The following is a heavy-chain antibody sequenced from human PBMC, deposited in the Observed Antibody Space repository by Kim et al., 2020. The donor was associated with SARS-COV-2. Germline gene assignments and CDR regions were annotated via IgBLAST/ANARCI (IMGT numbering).Heavy chain of an antibody. D-gene: IGHD2-2*01. V-gene: IGHV3-30*02. Sequence: RFTISRDNSKNTLYLQMNSLRAEDTAVYYCAKIVVPAATLNPSYYYYMDVWGKGTTVTVSS. J-gene: IGHJ6*03. CDR3: AKIVVPAATLNPSYYYYMDV.